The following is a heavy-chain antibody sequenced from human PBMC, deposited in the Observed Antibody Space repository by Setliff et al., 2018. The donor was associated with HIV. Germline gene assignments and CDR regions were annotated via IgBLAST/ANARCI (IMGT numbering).Heavy chain of an antibody. D-gene: IGHD1-1*01. Sequence: VGSLRLSCAASGFILSPYWMHWVRQLPGKGLAWVARIKSDGTTTDYADSVKGRFTISRDNVENTVYLQMSSLRVEDTGVFFCVRIGIAATIDLWGQGALVTVSS. V-gene: IGHV3-74*01. J-gene: IGHJ4*02. CDR2: IKSDGTTT. CDR3: VRIGIAATIDL. CDR1: GFILSPYW.